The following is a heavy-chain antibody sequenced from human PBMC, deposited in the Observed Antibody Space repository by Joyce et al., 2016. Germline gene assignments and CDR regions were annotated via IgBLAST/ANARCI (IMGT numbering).Heavy chain of an antibody. CDR1: RFAFSSYA. CDR2: ISSSGGST. CDR3: AKDQDYGDNSVDY. J-gene: IGHJ4*02. Sequence: EVQLLESGGGLVQPGGSLRLSCAASRFAFSSYAMSWVRQAPGKGLEWVSTISSSGGSTYYADSVKGRFTISRDNSENTLYLQMNSLRAGDTAVYYCAKDQDYGDNSVDYWGQRTLVTVSS. V-gene: IGHV3-23*01. D-gene: IGHD4-17*01.